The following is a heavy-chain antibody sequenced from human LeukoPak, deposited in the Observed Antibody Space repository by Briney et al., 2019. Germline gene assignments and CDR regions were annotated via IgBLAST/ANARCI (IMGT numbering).Heavy chain of an antibody. CDR3: ARNFLPHYDSSGYNNWFDP. D-gene: IGHD3-22*01. CDR1: GFTLSSYE. J-gene: IGHJ5*02. CDR2: ISSSGSPM. Sequence: GGSLRLSCAASGFTLSSYEMNWVRQAPGKGLEWVSYISSSGSPMYYADSVEGRFTISRDNAKNSLYLQMNGLRAEDTAVYYCARNFLPHYDSSGYNNWFDPWGQGTLVTVSS. V-gene: IGHV3-48*03.